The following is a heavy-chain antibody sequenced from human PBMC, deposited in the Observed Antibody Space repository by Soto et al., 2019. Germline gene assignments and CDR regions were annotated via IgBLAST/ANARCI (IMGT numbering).Heavy chain of an antibody. Sequence: PSETLSLTCTVSGGSISSGGYYWSWIRQHPGKGLEWIGYIYYSGSTYYNPSLKSRVTISVDTSKNQFSLKLSSVTAADTAVYYCARLGCTNGVCYGPLPFPWLKPRTNWFDPWGRGTLVTVSS. V-gene: IGHV4-31*03. CDR2: IYYSGST. J-gene: IGHJ5*02. CDR1: GGSISSGGYY. D-gene: IGHD2-8*01. CDR3: ARLGCTNGVCYGPLPFPWLKPRTNWFDP.